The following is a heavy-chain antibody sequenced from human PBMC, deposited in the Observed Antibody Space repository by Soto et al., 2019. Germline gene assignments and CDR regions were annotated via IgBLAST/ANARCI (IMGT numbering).Heavy chain of an antibody. CDR2: IIPIFGTA. Sequence: QVQLVQSGAEVKKPGSSVKVSWKASGGTFSSYAISWVRQAPGQGLEWMGGIIPIFGTANYAQKFQGRVTITADKSTSTAYMELSSLRSEDTAVYYCARAHLGTTWNRRYYYYYGMDVWGQGTTVTVSS. CDR1: GGTFSSYA. V-gene: IGHV1-69*06. J-gene: IGHJ6*02. CDR3: ARAHLGTTWNRRYYYYYGMDV. D-gene: IGHD1-1*01.